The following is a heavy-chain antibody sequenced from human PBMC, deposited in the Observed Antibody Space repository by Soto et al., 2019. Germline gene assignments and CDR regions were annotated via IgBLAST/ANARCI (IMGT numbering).Heavy chain of an antibody. CDR3: ARRACYDILTGYYKRADGAFDI. V-gene: IGHV1-18*01. CDR2: ISAYNGNT. D-gene: IGHD3-9*01. J-gene: IGHJ3*02. Sequence: QVPLVQSGAEVKKPGASVKVSCKASGYTFTSYGISWVRQAPGQGLEWMGWISAYNGNTNYAQKLQGRVTMTTDTSTGTDYMELGSLRSDDTAVYYCARRACYDILTGYYKRADGAFDIWGQGTMVTVSS. CDR1: GYTFTSYG.